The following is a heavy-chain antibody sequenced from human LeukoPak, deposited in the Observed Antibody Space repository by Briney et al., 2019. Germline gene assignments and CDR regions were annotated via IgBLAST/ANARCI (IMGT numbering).Heavy chain of an antibody. J-gene: IGHJ4*02. V-gene: IGHV3-23*01. CDR3: AKDHTVSITYYFDY. D-gene: IGHD1-20*01. CDR2: ISGSGGST. CDR1: GFTFSYYA. Sequence: GGSLRLSSAASGFTFSYYAMSWVRQAPWQGLEWVSAISGSGGSTYYADSVKGRFTISRDNSKNTLYLQMNSLRAEDTAVYYCAKDHTVSITYYFDYWGQGTLVTVSS.